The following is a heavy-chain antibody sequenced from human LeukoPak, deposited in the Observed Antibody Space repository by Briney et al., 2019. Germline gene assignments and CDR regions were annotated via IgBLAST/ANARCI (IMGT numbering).Heavy chain of an antibody. CDR1: GYTFTGNY. V-gene: IGHV1-2*06. CDR3: TRDSGSYLSTYFQY. CDR2: INPNSGGT. J-gene: IGHJ1*01. D-gene: IGHD1-26*01. Sequence: ASVKVSCKASGYTFTGNYIHWVRQAPGQGLEWMGRINPNSGGTKFAQNFQGRVTMTRDTSISTAYMELNRLRSDDTAIYYCTRDSGSYLSTYFQYWGQGTLVTVSS.